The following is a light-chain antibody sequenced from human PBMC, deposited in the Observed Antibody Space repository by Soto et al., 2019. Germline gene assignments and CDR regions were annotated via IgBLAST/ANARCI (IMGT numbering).Light chain of an antibody. Sequence: QSALTHPASVSGSPGQSITISCTGTSSDVGGYNYVSWYQQHPGKAPKLMIYDVSNRPSGVSNRFSGSKSGNTASLTISGIQAEDEADYYCSSYTSSSTLVVFGGGTKLTVL. CDR3: SSYTSSSTLVV. V-gene: IGLV2-14*01. J-gene: IGLJ2*01. CDR2: DVS. CDR1: SSDVGGYNY.